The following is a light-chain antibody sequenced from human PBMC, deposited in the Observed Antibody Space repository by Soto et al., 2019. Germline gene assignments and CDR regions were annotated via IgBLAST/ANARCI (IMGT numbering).Light chain of an antibody. Sequence: ETVMTQSPATLSVSPGGRVTLSCRAGQSISSSYLSWYQQKPGQAPRLLIYGASSRATGIPARFSGSGRGSGTDFTLTISSLQPEDFATYYCQQSYSTPTFGQGTRLENK. CDR3: QQSYSTPT. CDR2: GAS. CDR1: QSISSSY. V-gene: IGKV3D-7*01. J-gene: IGKJ5*01.